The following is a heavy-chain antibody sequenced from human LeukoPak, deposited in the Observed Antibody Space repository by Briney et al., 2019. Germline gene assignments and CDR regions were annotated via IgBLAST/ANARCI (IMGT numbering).Heavy chain of an antibody. CDR2: IYYSGST. J-gene: IGHJ4*02. CDR1: GGSISSSSYY. D-gene: IGHD6-13*01. CDR3: ARLGRGAAAGTSLDY. Sequence: SETLSLTCTVSGGSISSSSYYWGWIRQPPGKGLEWIGSIYYSGSTYYNPSLKSRVTVSVDTSKNQFSLKLTSVTAADTAVYYCARLGRGAAAGTSLDYWGQGNLVIVSS. V-gene: IGHV4-39*01.